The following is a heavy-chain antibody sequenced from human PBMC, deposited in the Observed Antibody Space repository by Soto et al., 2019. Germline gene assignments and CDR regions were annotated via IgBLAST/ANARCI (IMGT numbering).Heavy chain of an antibody. D-gene: IGHD1-26*01. Sequence: SVEVSCRASGGTFSSYAISWVRQAPGQGLEWMGGIIPIFGTANYAQKFQGRVTITADESTSTAYMELSSLRSEDTAVYYCARGSVGATPVDAFDIWGQGTMVTVSS. CDR2: IIPIFGTA. CDR3: ARGSVGATPVDAFDI. J-gene: IGHJ3*02. V-gene: IGHV1-69*13. CDR1: GGTFSSYA.